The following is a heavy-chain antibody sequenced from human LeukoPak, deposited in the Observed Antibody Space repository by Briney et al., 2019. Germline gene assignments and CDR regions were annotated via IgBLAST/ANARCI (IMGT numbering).Heavy chain of an antibody. Sequence: GGSLRLSCAASGFTFSSYAMSWVRQAPGKGLEWVSAISGSGGSTYYADSVKGRFTISRDNAKNSLYLQMNSLRAEDTALYYCAKDLLWFGELLTTPSFDYWGQGTLVTVSS. CDR1: GFTFSSYA. CDR3: AKDLLWFGELLTTPSFDY. D-gene: IGHD3-10*01. J-gene: IGHJ4*02. CDR2: ISGSGGST. V-gene: IGHV3-23*01.